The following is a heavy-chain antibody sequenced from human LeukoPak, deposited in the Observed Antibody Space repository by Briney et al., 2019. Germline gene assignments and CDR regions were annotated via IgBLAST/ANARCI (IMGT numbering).Heavy chain of an antibody. CDR3: AREVGSGTFDI. V-gene: IGHV1-2*02. CDR1: AYSLTDHY. CDR2: TSPNVGGT. J-gene: IGHJ3*02. D-gene: IGHD6-25*01. Sequence: ASVKVSCKASAYSLTDHYVHWVRQAPGEGLEWMGWTSPNVGGTIYAQKFQGRVTMNRDTSIITAYMELSKLRADDTAFYYCAREVGSGTFDIWGQGTMVTVSS.